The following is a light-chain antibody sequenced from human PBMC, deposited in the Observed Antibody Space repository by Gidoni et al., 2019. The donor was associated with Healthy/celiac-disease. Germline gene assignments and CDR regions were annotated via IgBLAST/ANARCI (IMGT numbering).Light chain of an antibody. Sequence: SKSVSSSYLAWYQQKPGQAPRLLIYGASSRATGIPDTFSGSESGPDFTLTISILEPEDFSVYYCQQYGSSPKTFGQGTKVEIK. CDR3: QQYGSSPKT. CDR2: GAS. J-gene: IGKJ1*01. V-gene: IGKV3-20*01. CDR1: KSVSSSY.